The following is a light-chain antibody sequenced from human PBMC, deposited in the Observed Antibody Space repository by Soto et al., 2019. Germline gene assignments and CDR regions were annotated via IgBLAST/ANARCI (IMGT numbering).Light chain of an antibody. J-gene: IGLJ3*02. Sequence: SYELTQPPSVSVAPGQTARITCGGNNIGSKSVHWYQQKAGQTPVLVVYDDSDRRSGIPERFSGSNSGNTATLTISRVEAGDEADYYCQVWDSSSDHWVFGGGTKLTVL. CDR2: DDS. V-gene: IGLV3-21*02. CDR1: NIGSKS. CDR3: QVWDSSSDHWV.